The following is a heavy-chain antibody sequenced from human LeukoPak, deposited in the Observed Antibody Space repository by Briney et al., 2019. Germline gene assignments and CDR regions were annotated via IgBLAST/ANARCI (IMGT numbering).Heavy chain of an antibody. D-gene: IGHD3-10*01. CDR1: GGSFSGYY. V-gene: IGHV4-34*01. Sequence: SETLSLTCAVYGGSFSGYYWSWIRQPPGKGLEWIGEINHSGSTNYNPSLKSRVTISVDTSKNQFSLKLSSVTAADTAVYYCARVTMVRGVIAPRRNYYYYMDVWGKGTTVTVSS. CDR3: ARVTMVRGVIAPRRNYYYYMDV. J-gene: IGHJ6*03. CDR2: INHSGST.